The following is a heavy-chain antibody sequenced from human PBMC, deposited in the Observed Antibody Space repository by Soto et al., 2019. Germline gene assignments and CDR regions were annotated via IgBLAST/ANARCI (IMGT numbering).Heavy chain of an antibody. D-gene: IGHD3-10*01. V-gene: IGHV3-7*01. CDR2: IKQDGSEK. J-gene: IGHJ4*02. CDR3: ARDYGEWGY. CDR1: GFTFSSYA. Sequence: GGSLRLSCAASGFTFSSYAMHWVRQAPGKGLEWVANIKQDGSEKYYVDSVKGRFTISRDNAKNSLYLQMNSLRAEDTAVYYCARDYGEWGYWGQGTLVTVSS.